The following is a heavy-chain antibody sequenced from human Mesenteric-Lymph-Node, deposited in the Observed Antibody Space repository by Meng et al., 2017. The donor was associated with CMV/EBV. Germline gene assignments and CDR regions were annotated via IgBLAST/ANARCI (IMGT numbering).Heavy chain of an antibody. Sequence: CSVSGGSISSGGSYWSWIRQHPGEGLEWIGYIYYSGSTYYNPSLKSRVTISVDTSKNQFSLKLSSVTAADTAVYYCARGAQLRYFDHWGQGTLVTVSS. CDR3: ARGAQLRYFDH. J-gene: IGHJ4*02. D-gene: IGHD3-9*01. V-gene: IGHV4-31*03. CDR2: IYYSGST. CDR1: GGSISSGGSY.